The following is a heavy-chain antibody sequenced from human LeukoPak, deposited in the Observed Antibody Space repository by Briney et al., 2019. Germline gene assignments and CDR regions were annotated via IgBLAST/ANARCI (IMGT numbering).Heavy chain of an antibody. CDR1: GYTFTGYY. V-gene: IGHV1-2*02. CDR3: ARDSLVVTATYNWFDP. D-gene: IGHD2-21*02. J-gene: IGHJ5*02. Sequence: ASVTVSCKASGYTFTGYYMHWVRQAPGQGLEWMGWINPNSGGTNYAQKFQGRVTMTRDTSISTAYMELSRLRSDDTAVYYCARDSLVVTATYNWFDPWGQGTLVTVSS. CDR2: INPNSGGT.